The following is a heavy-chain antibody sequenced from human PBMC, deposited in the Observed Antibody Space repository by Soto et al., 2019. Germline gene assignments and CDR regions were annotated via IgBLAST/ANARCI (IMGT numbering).Heavy chain of an antibody. J-gene: IGHJ6*02. V-gene: IGHV3-73*02. Sequence: EVQLVESGGGLVQPGGSLKLSCAVSGFTFSVSAIHWVRQASGKGLEWVGRIRSKADNYATAYGASVKGRFSISRDDSKNAAYLQMSSLNDEATAVYYSARLAEWEYYYGMDVWGQGTTVTVSS. CDR2: IRSKADNYAT. CDR3: ARLAEWEYYYGMDV. CDR1: GFTFSVSA. D-gene: IGHD1-26*01.